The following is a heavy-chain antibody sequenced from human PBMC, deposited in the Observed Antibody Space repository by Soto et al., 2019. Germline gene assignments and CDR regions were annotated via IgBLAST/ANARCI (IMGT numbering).Heavy chain of an antibody. Sequence: ASVKVSCKTSGYTITSYDVNWVRQATGQGLEWMGWMNPNSGNTGYAQKFQGRVTMTRNTSISTAYMELSSLRSEDTAVHYCATADIVVVPAAMPFSYYYYYMDVWGKGTTVTVSS. CDR1: GYTITSYD. J-gene: IGHJ6*03. CDR3: ATADIVVVPAAMPFSYYYYYMDV. V-gene: IGHV1-8*01. D-gene: IGHD2-2*01. CDR2: MNPNSGNT.